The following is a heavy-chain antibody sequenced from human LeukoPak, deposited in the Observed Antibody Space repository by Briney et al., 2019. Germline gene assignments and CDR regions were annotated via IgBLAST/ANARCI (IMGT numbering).Heavy chain of an antibody. D-gene: IGHD3-10*01. Sequence: AGGSLRLSCAASGFTFNSYAMSWVRQAPGKGLEWVSTLTRGGEATYPAESVRGRFTMSRDNSRNTLYLQMNTLRVEDTALYYCAKDGVAPGSSGDFFDSWGQGTLVTVSS. J-gene: IGHJ4*02. CDR1: GFTFNSYA. V-gene: IGHV3-23*01. CDR2: LTRGGEAT. CDR3: AKDGVAPGSSGDFFDS.